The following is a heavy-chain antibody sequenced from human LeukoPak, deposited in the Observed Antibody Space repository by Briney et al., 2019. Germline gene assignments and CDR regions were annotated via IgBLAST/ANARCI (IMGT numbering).Heavy chain of an antibody. J-gene: IGHJ4*02. CDR3: ARPSLNNYGPYY. CDR1: GGSISSSSYS. D-gene: IGHD3-16*01. CDR2: IHYDGNT. Sequence: PSETLSLTCTVSGGSISSSSYSWTWIRQPPGKGLEWIGSIHYDGNTYYKPSLRSRVTISVDTSNQFSLRLSSATAADTATYYCARPSLNNYGPYYWGQGTLVTVSS. V-gene: IGHV4-39*01.